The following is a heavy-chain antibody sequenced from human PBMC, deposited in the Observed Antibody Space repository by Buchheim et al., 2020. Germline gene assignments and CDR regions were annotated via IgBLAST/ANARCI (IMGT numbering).Heavy chain of an antibody. Sequence: QVQLVESGGGLVKPGGSLRLSCAASGFTFSDYYMSWIRQAPGKGLEWVSYISSSGSTIYYADSVKGRFTISRDNAKNSLYLQMNSLRAEDTAVYYCARVRCIIVVVPAATNYYYYMDVWGKGTT. J-gene: IGHJ6*03. CDR2: ISSSGSTI. V-gene: IGHV3-11*01. CDR1: GFTFSDYY. CDR3: ARVRCIIVVVPAATNYYYYMDV. D-gene: IGHD2-2*01.